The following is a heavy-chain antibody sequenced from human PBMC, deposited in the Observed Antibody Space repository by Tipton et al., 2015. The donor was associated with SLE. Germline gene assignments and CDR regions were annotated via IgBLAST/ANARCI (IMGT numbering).Heavy chain of an antibody. CDR3: ARGMLTWRGAIIGVDV. V-gene: IGHV4-59*08. D-gene: IGHD3-10*02. CDR1: VDSISRNY. Sequence: TLSLTCTVSVDSISRNYWSWIRQPPGKGLEWIGYIYYGGSTNYNPSLKSRVTISVDRSKNQFSLKLSSVTAADTAVYYCARGMLTWRGAIIGVDVWGQGTSVNVSS. CDR2: IYYGGST. J-gene: IGHJ6*02.